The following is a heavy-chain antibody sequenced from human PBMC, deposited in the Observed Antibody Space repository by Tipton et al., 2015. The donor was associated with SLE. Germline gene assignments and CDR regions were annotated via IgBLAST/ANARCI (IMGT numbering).Heavy chain of an antibody. J-gene: IGHJ4*02. Sequence: LVQSGAEVKKPGASVKVSCKASGYTFTSYYMHWVRQAPGQGLEWMGVINPSAGSTSYAQKFQGRVIMTRDTSTRTAYMELSSLRSEDTAVYYCARDGSSSSYFDYWGQGTLVTVSS. CDR1: GYTFTSYY. V-gene: IGHV1-46*01. CDR3: ARDGSSSSYFDY. D-gene: IGHD6-13*01. CDR2: INPSAGST.